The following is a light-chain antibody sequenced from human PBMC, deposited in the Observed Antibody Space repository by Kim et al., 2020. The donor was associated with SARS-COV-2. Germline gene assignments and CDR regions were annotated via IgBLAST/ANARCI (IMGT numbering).Light chain of an antibody. V-gene: IGLV3-19*01. CDR2: GKN. CDR3: NSRDISGDHVV. CDR1: SLRTYY. Sequence: LGQTVRVTCQGDSLRTYYASWFQQKPGQAPILVIYGKNNRPSGIPDRFSGSSSGNTASLAVTGAQAVDEADYYCNSRDISGDHVVFGGGTKLIVL. J-gene: IGLJ2*01.